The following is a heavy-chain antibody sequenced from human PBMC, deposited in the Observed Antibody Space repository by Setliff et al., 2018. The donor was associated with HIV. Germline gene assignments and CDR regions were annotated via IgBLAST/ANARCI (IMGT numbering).Heavy chain of an antibody. V-gene: IGHV4-39*01. CDR3: ATDTAFLQEGTEF. J-gene: IGHJ4*02. Sequence: PSETLSLTCTVSGGSIRGSNYYWAWIRQPPGKGLEWIGSSYYSGSTYYNPSLKSRVTISVDTSKNQFSLKLTSVTAADTAIYYFATDTAFLQEGTEFWGQGALVTVSS. D-gene: IGHD5-18*01. CDR1: GGSIRGSNYY. CDR2: SYYSGST.